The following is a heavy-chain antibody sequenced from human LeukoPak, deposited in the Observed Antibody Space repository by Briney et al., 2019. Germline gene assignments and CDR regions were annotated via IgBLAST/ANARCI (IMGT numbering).Heavy chain of an antibody. CDR3: ARTGYCSSTSCYNWFDP. Sequence: PGGSLRLSCAASGFTSSSYWMHWVRQAPGKGLVWVSRIDSDGSSTSYADSVKGRFTISRDNAKNTLYLQMNSLRAEDTAVYYCARTGYCSSTSCYNWFDPWGQGTLVTVSS. D-gene: IGHD2-2*01. V-gene: IGHV3-74*01. J-gene: IGHJ5*02. CDR2: IDSDGSST. CDR1: GFTSSSYW.